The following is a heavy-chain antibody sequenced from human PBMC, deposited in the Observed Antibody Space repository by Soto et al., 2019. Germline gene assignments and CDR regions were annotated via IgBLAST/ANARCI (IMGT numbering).Heavy chain of an antibody. J-gene: IGHJ4*02. CDR1: GDSVSSKSAA. V-gene: IGHV6-1*01. CDR2: TYYRSKWYN. D-gene: IGHD5-12*01. CDR3: AHSQRGPRDF. Sequence: SQTLSLTCAISGDSVSSKSAAWNWIRQSPSRGLEWLGRTYYRSKWYNDYAVSVKSRITITKDTSKDQVVLAMTNMDPLDTATYFCAHSQRGPRDFWGQGILVTVSS.